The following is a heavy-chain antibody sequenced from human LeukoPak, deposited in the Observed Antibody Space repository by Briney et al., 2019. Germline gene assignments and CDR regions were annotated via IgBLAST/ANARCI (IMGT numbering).Heavy chain of an antibody. D-gene: IGHD3-22*01. J-gene: IGHJ4*02. V-gene: IGHV3-23*01. CDR3: AKVSPNYYDSSGYYSD. CDR2: ISGSGGST. Sequence: GGSLRLSCAASGFTFSSYAMSWVRQAPGKGLEWVSAISGSGGSTYYADSVKGRFTISRDSSKNTLYLQMNSLRAEDTAVYYCAKVSPNYYDSSGYYSDWGQGTLVTVSS. CDR1: GFTFSSYA.